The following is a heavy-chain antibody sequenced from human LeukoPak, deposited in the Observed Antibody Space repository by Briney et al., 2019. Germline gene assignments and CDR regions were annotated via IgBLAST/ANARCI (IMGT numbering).Heavy chain of an antibody. CDR1: GYTFTGYY. CDR2: INPNGGGT. D-gene: IGHD1-26*01. V-gene: IGHV1-2*06. Sequence: ASVKVSCKASGYTFTGYYMHWVRQAPGQGLEWMGRINPNGGGTNCAQKFQGRVTMTRDTSISTAYMELSRLRSDDTAVYYCARAGGGVTFYYYYYTDVWGRGTTVTVSS. CDR3: ARAGGGVTFYYYYYTDV. J-gene: IGHJ6*03.